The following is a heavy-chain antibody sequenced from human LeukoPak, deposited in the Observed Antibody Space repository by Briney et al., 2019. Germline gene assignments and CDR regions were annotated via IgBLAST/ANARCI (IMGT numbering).Heavy chain of an antibody. CDR3: ARRRATMVRGAPYYFDY. J-gene: IGHJ4*02. V-gene: IGHV4-34*01. CDR2: INHSGST. Sequence: SETLSLTCAVYGGSFSGYYRSWIRQPPGKGLEWIGEINHSGSTNYNPSLKSRVTISVDTSKNQFSLKLSSVTAADTAVYYCARRRATMVRGAPYYFDYWGQGTLVTVSS. CDR1: GGSFSGYY. D-gene: IGHD3-10*01.